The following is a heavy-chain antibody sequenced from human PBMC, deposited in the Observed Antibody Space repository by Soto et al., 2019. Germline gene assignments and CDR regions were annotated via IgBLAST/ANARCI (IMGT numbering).Heavy chain of an antibody. Sequence: QLQLQESGPGLVKPSETLSLTCTVSGGSISSSSYYWGWIRQPPGKGLEWIGSIYYSGSTYYNPSLKSRVTISVDTSKNQFSLKLSSVTAADTAVYYCARRTYSYDLFDYWGQGTLVTVSS. CDR2: IYYSGST. V-gene: IGHV4-39*01. CDR1: GGSISSSSYY. J-gene: IGHJ4*02. D-gene: IGHD5-18*01. CDR3: ARRTYSYDLFDY.